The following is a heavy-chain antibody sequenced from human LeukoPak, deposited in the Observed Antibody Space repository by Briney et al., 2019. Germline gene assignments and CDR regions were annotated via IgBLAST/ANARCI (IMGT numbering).Heavy chain of an antibody. D-gene: IGHD6-6*01. CDR1: GGSISSGGYY. V-gene: IGHV4-30-2*01. CDR3: ARDFIAARIIDY. CDR2: IYHSGST. Sequence: PSETLSLTCTVSGGSISSGGYYWSWIRQPPGKGLEWIGYIYHSGSTYYNPSLKSRVTISVDRSKNQFSLKLSSVTAADTAVYYCARDFIAARIIDYWGQGTLVTVSS. J-gene: IGHJ4*02.